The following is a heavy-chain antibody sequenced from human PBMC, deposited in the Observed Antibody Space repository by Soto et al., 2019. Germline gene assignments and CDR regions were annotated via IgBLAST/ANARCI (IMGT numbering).Heavy chain of an antibody. V-gene: IGHV1-69*13. CDR2: IIPIFGTA. J-gene: IGHJ3*02. D-gene: IGHD1-7*01. CDR1: GGTFSSYA. Sequence: ASVKVSCKASGGTFSSYAISWVRQAPGQGLEWMGGIIPIFGTANYAQKFQGRVTITADESTSTAYMELSSLRSEDTAVYYCASGFLRGRWNYHTGAFDIWGQGTMVTVSS. CDR3: ASGFLRGRWNYHTGAFDI.